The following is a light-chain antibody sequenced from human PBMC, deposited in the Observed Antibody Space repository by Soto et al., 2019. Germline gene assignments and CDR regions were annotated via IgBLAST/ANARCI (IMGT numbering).Light chain of an antibody. Sequence: QSVLTQPPSASGTPGQRVTMSCSGSSSNIGSNSVNWYQQVPGTAPKLLIHSNNQRPSGVPDRFSGSKSGTSASLAISRLQSEDEADYCCAAWDDSLNGGVFGGGTKLTVL. CDR1: SSNIGSNS. CDR2: SNN. J-gene: IGLJ3*02. CDR3: AAWDDSLNGGV. V-gene: IGLV1-44*01.